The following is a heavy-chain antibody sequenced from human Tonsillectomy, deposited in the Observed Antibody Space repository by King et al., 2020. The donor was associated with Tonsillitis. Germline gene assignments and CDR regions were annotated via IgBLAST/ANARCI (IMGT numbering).Heavy chain of an antibody. J-gene: IGHJ4*02. CDR3: ARDPGGPYGSGTYSHDY. CDR2: IYHSGST. CDR1: GYSISSGYY. V-gene: IGHV4-38-2*02. D-gene: IGHD3-10*01. Sequence: QLQLQESGPGLVKPSETLSLTCTVSGYSISSGYYWGWTRQPPGNGLGGIGSIYHSGSTYSNPPLKGRVTISVVPSKNQFSLRLSSVTAADTAVYYCARDPGGPYGSGTYSHDYWGQGTLVTVSS.